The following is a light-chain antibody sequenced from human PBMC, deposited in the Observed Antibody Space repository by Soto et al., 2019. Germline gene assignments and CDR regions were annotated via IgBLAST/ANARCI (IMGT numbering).Light chain of an antibody. Sequence: DIVMTQSPLSLPVTPGEPASISCRSSQSLLQSNGVNFLDWYLQKPGQSPQLLIYLGSNRASGVPGRFSGSGSGTNFTLKISRVEAEDVGVYYCMQALQTPWTFGQGTRVEIK. J-gene: IGKJ1*01. V-gene: IGKV2-28*01. CDR1: QSLLQSNGVNF. CDR2: LGS. CDR3: MQALQTPWT.